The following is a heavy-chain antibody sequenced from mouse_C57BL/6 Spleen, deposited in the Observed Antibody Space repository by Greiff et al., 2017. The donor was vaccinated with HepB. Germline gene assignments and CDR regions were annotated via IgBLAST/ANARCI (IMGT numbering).Heavy chain of an antibody. CDR2: IHPNSGST. Sequence: QVQLQQPGAELVKPGASVKLSCKASGYTFTSYWMHWVKQWPGQGLEWIGMIHPNSGSTNYNEKFKSKATLTVDKSSSTAYMQLSSLTSEDSAVYYCARSYGNYEFAYWGQGTLVTVSA. CDR1: GYTFTSYW. CDR3: ARSYGNYEFAY. D-gene: IGHD2-1*01. V-gene: IGHV1-64*01. J-gene: IGHJ3*01.